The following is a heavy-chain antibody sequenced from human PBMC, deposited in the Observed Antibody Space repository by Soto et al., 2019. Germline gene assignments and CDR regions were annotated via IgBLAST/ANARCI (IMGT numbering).Heavy chain of an antibody. V-gene: IGHV1-69*12. D-gene: IGHD3-22*01. CDR1: GGTFSSYA. Sequence: QVQLVQSGAEVKKPGSSVKVSCKASGGTFSSYAISWVRQAPGQGLEWMGGIIPIFGTANYAQKFQGRVTITADESTSTAYMELSSLRSEDTAVYYCARDEGFVLPQFGTMTRPRRAFDIWGQGTMVTVSS. J-gene: IGHJ3*02. CDR2: IIPIFGTA. CDR3: ARDEGFVLPQFGTMTRPRRAFDI.